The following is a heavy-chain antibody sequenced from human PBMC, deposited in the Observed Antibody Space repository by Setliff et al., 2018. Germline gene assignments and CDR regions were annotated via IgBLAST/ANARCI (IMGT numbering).Heavy chain of an antibody. CDR2: IYTSGST. Sequence: SETLSLTCTVSGGSVSSSSYYWNWIRRPAGKGLEWIGRIYTSGSTNYNPSLKSRVAISVDTSKNQFSLRLSSVTAADTAVYYCAKGGYYDHCGYYHYYFDFWGQGTLVTVSS. J-gene: IGHJ4*02. V-gene: IGHV4-61*02. CDR1: GGSVSSSSYY. CDR3: AKGGYYDHCGYYHYYFDF. D-gene: IGHD3-22*01.